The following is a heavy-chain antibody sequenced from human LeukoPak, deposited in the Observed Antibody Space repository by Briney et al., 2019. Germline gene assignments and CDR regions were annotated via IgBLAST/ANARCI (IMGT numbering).Heavy chain of an antibody. J-gene: IGHJ3*02. D-gene: IGHD3-22*01. CDR1: GGSISSGGYY. V-gene: IGHV4-31*03. Sequence: SETLSLTCTVSGGSISSGGYYWSWIRQHPGKGLEWIGYIYYSGSTYYNPSLKSRVTISVDTSKNQFSLKLSSVTAADTAVYYCARGCYYESSGYYYLNAFDIWGQGTMVTVSS. CDR2: IYYSGST. CDR3: ARGCYYESSGYYYLNAFDI.